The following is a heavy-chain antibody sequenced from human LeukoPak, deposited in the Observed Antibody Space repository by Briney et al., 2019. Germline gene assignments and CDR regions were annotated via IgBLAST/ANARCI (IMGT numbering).Heavy chain of an antibody. Sequence: PSETLSLTCTVSGGSISSSSYYWNWIRLPPGKGLEWIGYIYASGSTIDNPSLKSRVTISIDTSRNQFSLKLSSVTAADTAVYYCARLGAAAGPNFDYWGQGTLVTVSS. D-gene: IGHD6-13*01. J-gene: IGHJ4*02. V-gene: IGHV4-61*05. CDR2: IYASGST. CDR3: ARLGAAAGPNFDY. CDR1: GGSISSSSYY.